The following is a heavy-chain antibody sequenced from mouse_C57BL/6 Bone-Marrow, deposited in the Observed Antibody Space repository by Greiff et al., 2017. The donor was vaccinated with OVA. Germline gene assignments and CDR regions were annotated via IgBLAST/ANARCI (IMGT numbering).Heavy chain of an antibody. V-gene: IGHV7-1*01. D-gene: IGHD2-4*01. CDR2: SRNKANDYTT. J-gene: IGHJ3*01. Sequence: EVQGVESGGGLVQSGRSLRLSCATSGFTFSDFYMEWVRQAPGKGLEWIAASRNKANDYTTEYSASVKGRFIVSRDTSQSILYLQMNALRAEDTAIYYCARDALDYSWFAYWGQGTLVTVSA. CDR3: ARDALDYSWFAY. CDR1: GFTFSDFY.